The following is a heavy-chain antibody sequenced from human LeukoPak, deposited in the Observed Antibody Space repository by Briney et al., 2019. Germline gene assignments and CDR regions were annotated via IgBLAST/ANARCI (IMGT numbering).Heavy chain of an antibody. CDR1: GFTFSDHY. CDR3: ARGPLYRVGVPGWFDP. CDR2: TRNKANSYTT. D-gene: IGHD1-26*01. Sequence: PGGSLRLSCAASGFTFSDHYMDWVRQAPGKGLEWVGRTRNKANSYTTEYAASVKGRFTISRDDSENSLSLQMISLKTEDTAVYYCARGPLYRVGVPGWFDPWGQGTLVTVSS. V-gene: IGHV3-72*01. J-gene: IGHJ5*02.